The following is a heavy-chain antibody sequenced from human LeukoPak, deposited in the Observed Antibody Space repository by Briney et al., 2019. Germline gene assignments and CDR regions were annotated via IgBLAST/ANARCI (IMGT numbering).Heavy chain of an antibody. Sequence: GMSLRLSCAASGSTLSENNVHWVRQAPGKGLEWVALISNGGNSKDYADSVKGRFTLSGDNSKTTLYLQMNSLRAEDTAVYYCARDRSGFYSVDYWGQGTLVIVSS. D-gene: IGHD5-12*01. J-gene: IGHJ4*02. V-gene: IGHV3-30-3*01. CDR2: ISNGGNSK. CDR3: ARDRSGFYSVDY. CDR1: GSTLSENN.